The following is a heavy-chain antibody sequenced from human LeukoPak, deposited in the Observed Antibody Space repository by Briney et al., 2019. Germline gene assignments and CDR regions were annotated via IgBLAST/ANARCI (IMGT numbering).Heavy chain of an antibody. D-gene: IGHD3-3*01. Sequence: PSETLSLTCTVSGGSISSSSYYWGWIRQPPGKGLEWIGSIYYSGSTYYNPSLKSRVTISVDRSKNQFSLKLSSVTAADTAVYYCARGRRSNSVFGVGPGAFDYWGQGTLVTVSS. V-gene: IGHV4-39*07. CDR3: ARGRRSNSVFGVGPGAFDY. CDR2: IYYSGST. CDR1: GGSISSSSYY. J-gene: IGHJ4*02.